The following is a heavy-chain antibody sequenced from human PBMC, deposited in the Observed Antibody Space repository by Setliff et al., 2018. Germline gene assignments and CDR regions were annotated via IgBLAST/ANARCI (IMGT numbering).Heavy chain of an antibody. CDR1: GYTFTGYY. D-gene: IGHD6-19*01. V-gene: IGHV1-46*01. CDR3: ARDLTWDIAVAGTVEDY. Sequence: GASVKVSCKASGYTFTGYYMHWVRQAPGQGLEWMRWINPNSGGSTSYAQKFQGRVTMTRDTSTSTVYMELSSLRSEDTAVYYCARDLTWDIAVAGTVEDYWGQGTLVTVSS. J-gene: IGHJ4*02. CDR2: INPNSGGST.